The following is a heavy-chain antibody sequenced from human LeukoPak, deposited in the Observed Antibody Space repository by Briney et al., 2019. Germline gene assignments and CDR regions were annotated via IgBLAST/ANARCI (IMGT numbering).Heavy chain of an antibody. CDR2: ISGSGAET. Sequence: PGGSLRLSCAASGFSFSRYALNWVRQAPGKGLEWVSTISGSGAETFYAASVEGRFTISRDNSKNTLYLQMNSLRAEDTAVYYCARRNWGTESVESYSFDYWGQGTLVTVSS. CDR1: GFSFSRYA. J-gene: IGHJ4*02. V-gene: IGHV3-23*01. D-gene: IGHD7-27*01. CDR3: ARRNWGTESVESYSFDY.